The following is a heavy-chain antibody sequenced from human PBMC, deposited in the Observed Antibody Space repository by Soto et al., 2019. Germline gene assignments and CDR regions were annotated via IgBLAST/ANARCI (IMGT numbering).Heavy chain of an antibody. CDR3: ARHPRDPLAYCGGDCYHTYYYYGMDV. D-gene: IGHD2-21*02. Sequence: QVQLVQSGAEVKKPGSSVKVSCKASGGTFSSYAISWVRQAPGQGLEWMGGIIPIFGTANYAQKFQGRVTITADESTSTAYMELSSLRSEDMAVYYCARHPRDPLAYCGGDCYHTYYYYGMDVWGQGTTVTVSS. CDR2: IIPIFGTA. CDR1: GGTFSSYA. V-gene: IGHV1-69*12. J-gene: IGHJ6*02.